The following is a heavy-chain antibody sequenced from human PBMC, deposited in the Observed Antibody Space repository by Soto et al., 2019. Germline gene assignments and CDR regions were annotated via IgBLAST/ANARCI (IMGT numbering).Heavy chain of an antibody. CDR2: IIPIFGTA. J-gene: IGHJ4*02. Sequence: GASVKVSCKASGGTFSSYAVSWVRQAPGQGLEWMGGIIPIFGTANYAQKFQGRVTITADESTSTAYMELSSLRSEDTAVYYCARVSLQWAHFEYWGQGTLVTVSS. CDR3: ARVSLQWAHFEY. V-gene: IGHV1-69*13. CDR1: GGTFSSYA. D-gene: IGHD1-26*01.